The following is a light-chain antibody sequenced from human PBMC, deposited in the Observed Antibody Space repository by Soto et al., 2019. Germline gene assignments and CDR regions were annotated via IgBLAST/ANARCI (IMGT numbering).Light chain of an antibody. Sequence: QPVLTQPRSVSGSPGQSVTISCSGTTSDVGDSNDVSWYQHHPGKAPKLIIFDVTKRPPGVPDRFSGSKSGNPASLTISGLQAEDEADYYCCSYAGTYTLVFGSGTKVTVL. CDR2: DVT. V-gene: IGLV2-11*01. CDR3: CSYAGTYTLV. J-gene: IGLJ1*01. CDR1: TSDVGDSND.